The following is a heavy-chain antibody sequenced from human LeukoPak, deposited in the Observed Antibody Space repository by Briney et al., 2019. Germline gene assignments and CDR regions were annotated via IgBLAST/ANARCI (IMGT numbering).Heavy chain of an antibody. V-gene: IGHV3-30-3*01. Sequence: GGSLRLSCAASGFTFSNDAIHWVRQAPGKGLDWVAVISNDGANKYYADSVKGRFTISRDNSKNTLYLQMDSLRAEDTAVYYCARGGANYFDYWGQGTLVTVSS. D-gene: IGHD1-26*01. CDR3: ARGGANYFDY. CDR1: GFTFSNDA. CDR2: ISNDGANK. J-gene: IGHJ4*02.